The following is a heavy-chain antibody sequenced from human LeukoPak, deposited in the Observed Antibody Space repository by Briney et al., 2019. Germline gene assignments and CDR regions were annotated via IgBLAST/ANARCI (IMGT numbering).Heavy chain of an antibody. J-gene: IGHJ4*02. V-gene: IGHV1-69*13. CDR1: GGTFSSYA. D-gene: IGHD3-22*01. CDR2: IIPIFGTA. Sequence: SVKVSCKASGGTFSSYAISWVRQAPGQGLEWMGGIIPIFGTANYAQKFQGRVTITADESTSTAYMELSRLRSEDTAVYYCARSCYYDSSGYYSFDYWGQGTLVTVSS. CDR3: ARSCYYDSSGYYSFDY.